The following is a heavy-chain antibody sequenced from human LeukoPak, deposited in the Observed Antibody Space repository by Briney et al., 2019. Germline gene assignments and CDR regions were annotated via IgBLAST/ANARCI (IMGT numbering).Heavy chain of an antibody. V-gene: IGHV3-48*01. D-gene: IGHD1-26*01. CDR2: ISSSSSTI. CDR1: GFTFSSYS. J-gene: IGHJ4*02. Sequence: GGSLRLSCAASGFTFSSYSMNRVRQAPGKGLEWVSYISSSSSTIYYADSVKSRFTISRENAKNSLYLQMNSLRAEDTAVYYCARSGSYEFDYWGQGTLVTVSS. CDR3: ARSGSYEFDY.